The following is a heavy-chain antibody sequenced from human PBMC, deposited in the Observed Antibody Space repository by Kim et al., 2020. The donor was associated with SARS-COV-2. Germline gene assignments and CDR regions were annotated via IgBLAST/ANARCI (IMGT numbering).Heavy chain of an antibody. V-gene: IGHV3-7*04. Sequence: VDSAKRPLTISRDNAKNSVYLQMDSLRAEDTAVYYCARKAYYYNSPDYWGQGTQVTVSS. J-gene: IGHJ4*02. CDR3: ARKAYYYNSPDY. D-gene: IGHD3-22*01.